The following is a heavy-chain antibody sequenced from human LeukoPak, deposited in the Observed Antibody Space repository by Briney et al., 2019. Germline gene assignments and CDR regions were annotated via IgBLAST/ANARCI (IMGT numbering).Heavy chain of an antibody. V-gene: IGHV1-2*02. CDR3: ARAHMTTVTLGYY. CDR2: INPNSGVT. J-gene: IGHJ4*02. Sequence: ASVKVSCKASGYTLTDYYIHWVRQAPGQGLEWMGWINPNSGVTNYAQKFQGRVTLTRDTPISTAYMEVSRLRSDDTAVYYCARAHMTTVTLGYYWGQGTLVTVSS. D-gene: IGHD4-11*01. CDR1: GYTLTDYY.